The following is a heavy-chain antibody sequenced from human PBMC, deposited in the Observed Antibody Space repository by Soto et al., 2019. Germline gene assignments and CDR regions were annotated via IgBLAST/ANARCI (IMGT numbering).Heavy chain of an antibody. V-gene: IGHV3-30-3*01. D-gene: IGHD2-21*02. CDR1: GFTFSSYA. J-gene: IGHJ4*02. Sequence: GGSLTLSCEASGFTFSSYAIHWVRQAPGRGLEWVAVISYDGSNKYYADSVKGRFSVSTDDSMRTEYLQMNSLRAEDTALYYCAGDCLVFCGGVCLVSDYRGQGTQVTVSS. CDR3: AGDCLVFCGGVCLVSDY. CDR2: ISYDGSNK.